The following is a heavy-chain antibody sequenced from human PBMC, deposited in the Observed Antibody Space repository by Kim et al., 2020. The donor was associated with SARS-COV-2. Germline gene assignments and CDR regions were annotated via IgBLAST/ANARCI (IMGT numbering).Heavy chain of an antibody. D-gene: IGHD3-16*01. CDR2: TRNKANSYTT. CDR1: GFTFSDHY. J-gene: IGHJ4*02. V-gene: IGHV3-72*01. Sequence: GGSLRLSCAASGFTFSDHYMDWVRQAPGKGLEWVGRTRNKANSYTTEYAASVKGRFTISRDDSKNSLYLQMNSLKTEDTAVYYCARGRVTFGGVNLLDYWGQGTLVTVSS. CDR3: ARGRVTFGGVNLLDY.